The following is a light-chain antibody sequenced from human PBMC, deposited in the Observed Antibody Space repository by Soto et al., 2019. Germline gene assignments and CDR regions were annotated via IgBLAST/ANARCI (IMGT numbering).Light chain of an antibody. CDR1: QTINNNY. V-gene: IGKV3-20*01. J-gene: IGKJ4*01. CDR3: QHHGDLIG. Sequence: IILTQSPGTLSLTPGERVTLSCKASQTINNNYVAWYQQRPGRAPRLLVYGASARATGIPDRFRGSGAGTDFTLTISRLEPEDFAVYYCQHHGDLIGFGGGTKVDNK. CDR2: GAS.